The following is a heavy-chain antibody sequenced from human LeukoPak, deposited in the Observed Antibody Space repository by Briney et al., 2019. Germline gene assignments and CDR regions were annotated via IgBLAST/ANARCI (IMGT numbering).Heavy chain of an antibody. V-gene: IGHV1-18*01. J-gene: IGHJ4*02. CDR2: ISAYNGNT. Sequence: GASVTVSFKASGYTFTIYGISWVRQAPGQGLEWMGWISAYNGNTNYAQKLQGRVTMTTDTSTSTAYMELRSLRSDDTAVYYCARDHKEYYDFWSGYSPYYFDYWGQGTLVTVSS. CDR3: ARDHKEYYDFWSGYSPYYFDY. CDR1: GYTFTIYG. D-gene: IGHD3-3*01.